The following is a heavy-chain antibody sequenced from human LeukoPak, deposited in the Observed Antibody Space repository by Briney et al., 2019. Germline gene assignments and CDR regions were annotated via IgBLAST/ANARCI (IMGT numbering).Heavy chain of an antibody. CDR1: GYSISSGYY. V-gene: IGHV4-38-2*02. D-gene: IGHD3-16*02. CDR2: IYHSGST. J-gene: IGHJ4*02. Sequence: SETLSLTCTVSGYSISSGYYWGWIRQPPGKGLEWIGSIYHSGSTYYNPSLKSRVTISVATSKNQFSLRLSSVTAADTAVYYCARMVVRGSFRHYFDYWGQGTLVTVSS. CDR3: ARMVVRGSFRHYFDY.